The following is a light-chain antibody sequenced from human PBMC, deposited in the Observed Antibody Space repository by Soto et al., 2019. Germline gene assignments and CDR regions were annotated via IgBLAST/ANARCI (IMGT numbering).Light chain of an antibody. CDR3: QQYGSPIT. J-gene: IGKJ5*01. CDR2: GAS. V-gene: IGKV3-20*01. CDR1: QSVSSSY. Sequence: EIGLTQSPGTLSLSPGERATLSCRASQSVSSSYLAWYQQKPGQAPRLLIYGASSRATGISDRFSGRGSGTDFTLTITRLEPEDFAVYYCQQYGSPITFGQGTRLELK.